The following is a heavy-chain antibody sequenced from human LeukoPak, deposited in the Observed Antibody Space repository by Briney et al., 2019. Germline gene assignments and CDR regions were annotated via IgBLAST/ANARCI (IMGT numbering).Heavy chain of an antibody. D-gene: IGHD2-21*02. CDR3: AGGDAHIVVVTATYYDAFDI. CDR2: ISYDGSNK. V-gene: IGHV3-30-3*01. Sequence: GGSLRLSCAASGFTFSSYAMHWVRQAPGKGLEWVAVISYDGSNKYYADSVKGRFTISRDNSKNTLYLQMNSLRAEDTAVYYCAGGDAHIVVVTATYYDAFDIWGQGTMVTVSS. CDR1: GFTFSSYA. J-gene: IGHJ3*02.